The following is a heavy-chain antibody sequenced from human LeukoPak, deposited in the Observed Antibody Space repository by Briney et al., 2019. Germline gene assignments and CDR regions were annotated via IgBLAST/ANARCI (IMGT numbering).Heavy chain of an antibody. D-gene: IGHD2-15*01. CDR1: GGSISSSSYY. J-gene: IGHJ3*02. Sequence: PSETLSLTCTASGGSISSSSYYWGWIRQPPGKGLEWIGSIYYSGSTYYNPSLKSRVTISVDTSKNQFSLKLSSVTAADTAVYYCARQGLRIDAFDIWGQGTMVTVSS. CDR2: IYYSGST. CDR3: ARQGLRIDAFDI. V-gene: IGHV4-39*01.